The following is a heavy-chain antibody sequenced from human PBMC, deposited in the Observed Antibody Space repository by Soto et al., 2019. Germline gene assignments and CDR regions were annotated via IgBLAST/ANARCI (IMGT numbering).Heavy chain of an antibody. J-gene: IGHJ4*02. D-gene: IGHD4-17*01. CDR3: ARAYGYYFDY. V-gene: IGHV4-34*01. CDR1: GGSFSGYY. Sequence: SETLSLTCAVYGGSFSGYYWSWIRQPPGKGLEWIGEINHSGSTNYNPSLKSRVTISVDTSKNQFSLKLSSVTAADTAVYYCARAYGYYFDYWGQGTLVTVSS. CDR2: INHSGST.